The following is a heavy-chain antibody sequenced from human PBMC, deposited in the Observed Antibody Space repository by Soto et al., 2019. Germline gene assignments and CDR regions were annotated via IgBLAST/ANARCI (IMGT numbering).Heavy chain of an antibody. CDR1: GLTVSSNY. J-gene: IGHJ3*02. CDR3: ARRWHLTDYAFDI. V-gene: IGHV3-53*01. Sequence: GSLKLSCAASGLTVSSNYMSLVRQAPGKGLEWVSVICSGGSTYYADSVKGRFTISRDNSKNTLYLQMNSLRAEDTAVYYCARRWHLTDYAFDIWGQGTMVTV. D-gene: IGHD2-15*01. CDR2: ICSGGST.